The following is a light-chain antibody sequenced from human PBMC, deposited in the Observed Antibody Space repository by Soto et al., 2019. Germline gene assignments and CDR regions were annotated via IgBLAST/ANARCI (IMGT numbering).Light chain of an antibody. CDR1: SSNIGSTT. Sequence: QSVLTQPPSASGTPGQRVTISCFGSSSNIGSTTVNCYQQLPGTAPQLLIYSNNQRPSWVPDRFSGAKSGTSASLVISGVQPEDEADYYCAAWDDSLNGFVFGGGTKVTVL. J-gene: IGLJ3*02. V-gene: IGLV1-44*01. CDR3: AAWDDSLNGFV. CDR2: SNN.